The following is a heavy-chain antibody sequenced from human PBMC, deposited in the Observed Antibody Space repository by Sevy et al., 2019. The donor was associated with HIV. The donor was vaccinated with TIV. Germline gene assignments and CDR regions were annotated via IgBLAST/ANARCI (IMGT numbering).Heavy chain of an antibody. CDR1: GFTVSGKY. CDR2: IYSGGST. CDR3: AGGGYTYGYAGV. D-gene: IGHD5-18*01. J-gene: IGHJ4*02. Sequence: GGSLRLSCAASGFTVSGKYMSWVRQAPGEGLEWVSVIYSGGSTYYADTVKGRFTISRDNSKNTLYLQMNSLRVEDTAVYYCAGGGYTYGYAGVWGQGTLVTVSS. V-gene: IGHV3-53*01.